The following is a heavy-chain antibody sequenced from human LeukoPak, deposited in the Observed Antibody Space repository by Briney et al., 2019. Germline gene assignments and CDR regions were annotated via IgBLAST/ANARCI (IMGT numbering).Heavy chain of an antibody. CDR3: ARGEGCSSTSCPYYYGMDV. Sequence: GGPLRLPCTVSGFTFNIYSMNWVRHAPGKGLEWVSYISCSSSYIYYADSVKGRFTISRDNAKNSLYLQMNSLRAEDTAVYYCARGEGCSSTSCPYYYGMDVWGQGTTVTVSS. CDR2: ISCSSSYI. J-gene: IGHJ6*02. D-gene: IGHD2-2*01. V-gene: IGHV3-21*04. CDR1: GFTFNIYS.